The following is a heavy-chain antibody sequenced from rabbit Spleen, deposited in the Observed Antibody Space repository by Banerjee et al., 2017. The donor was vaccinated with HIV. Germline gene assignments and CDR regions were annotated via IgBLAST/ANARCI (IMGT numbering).Heavy chain of an antibody. D-gene: IGHD8-1*01. CDR3: ARDTGSSFSSYGMDL. CDR2: IYPDGSGST. Sequence: QSLEESGGDMVKPGASLTLTCTASGFSFSRSYYICWVRQAPGKGLEWIGCIYPDGSGSTAYASWAKGRFTISKTSSTTVTLQMTSLTVADTATYFCARDTGSSFSSYGMDLWGQGTLVTVS. V-gene: IGHV1S40*01. CDR1: GFSFSRSYY. J-gene: IGHJ6*01.